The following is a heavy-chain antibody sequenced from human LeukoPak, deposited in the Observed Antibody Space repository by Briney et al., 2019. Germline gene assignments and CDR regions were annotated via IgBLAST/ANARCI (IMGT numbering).Heavy chain of an antibody. CDR1: GFTFSSYG. J-gene: IGHJ4*02. V-gene: IGHV3-30*18. CDR3: AKERTSNYYGSGSYYDY. D-gene: IGHD3-10*01. Sequence: PGGSLRLSCAASGFTFSSYGMHWVRQAPGKGLEWVAVISYDGSNKYYADSVKGRFTISRDNSKNTLYLQMNSLRAEDTAVYYCAKERTSNYYGSGSYYDYWGQGTLVTVSS. CDR2: ISYDGSNK.